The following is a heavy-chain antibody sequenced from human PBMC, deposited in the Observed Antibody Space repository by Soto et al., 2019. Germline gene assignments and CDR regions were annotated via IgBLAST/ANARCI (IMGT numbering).Heavy chain of an antibody. CDR3: ARLPIGARNIAGFDY. J-gene: IGHJ4*02. Sequence: SETLSLTCTVSGGSISSSSYYWGWIRQPPGKGLEWIGSIYYSGSTYYNPSLKSRVTISVDTSKNQFSLKLSSVTAADTAVYYCARLPIGARNIAGFDYWGQGTLVTVSS. CDR2: IYYSGST. V-gene: IGHV4-39*01. CDR1: GGSISSSSYY. D-gene: IGHD6-13*01.